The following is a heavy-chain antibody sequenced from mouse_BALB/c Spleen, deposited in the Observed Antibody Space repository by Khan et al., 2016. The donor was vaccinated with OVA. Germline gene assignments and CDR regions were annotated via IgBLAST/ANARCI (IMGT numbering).Heavy chain of an antibody. CDR2: VSSGGSYT. CDR3: ARLAYYYDSGGFAY. D-gene: IGHD1-1*01. CDR1: GFTFSTYG. Sequence: EVQLQESGGDLVKPGGSLKLSCAASGFTFSTYGMSWVRQTPDKRLEWVATVSSGGSYTYYPDSVKGRFTISRDNAKNTLYLQMSSLKSEDTAMFYGARLAYYYDSGGFAYWGQGTLVTVSA. V-gene: IGHV5-6*01. J-gene: IGHJ3*01.